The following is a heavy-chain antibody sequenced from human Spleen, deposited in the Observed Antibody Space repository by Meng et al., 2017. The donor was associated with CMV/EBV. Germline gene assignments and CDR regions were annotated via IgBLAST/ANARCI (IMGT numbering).Heavy chain of an antibody. D-gene: IGHD5-18*01. CDR2: IYYSGST. V-gene: IGHV4-31*03. J-gene: IGHJ1*01. CDR1: GGSISSGGYY. CDR3: ARDGYGLYFQH. Sequence: CTVSGGSISSGGYYWSWIRQHPGKGLEWIGYIYYSGSTYYNPSLKSRVTISVDTSKNQFSLKLSSVTAADTAVYYCARDGYGLYFQHWGQDTLVTVSS.